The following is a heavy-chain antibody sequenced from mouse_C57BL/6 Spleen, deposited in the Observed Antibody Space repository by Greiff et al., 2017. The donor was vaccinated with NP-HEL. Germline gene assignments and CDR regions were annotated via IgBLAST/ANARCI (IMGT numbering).Heavy chain of an antibody. J-gene: IGHJ1*03. CDR3: ARSRNCYWYFDV. CDR2: IDPANGNT. D-gene: IGHD4-1*02. V-gene: IGHV14-3*01. Sequence: EVQLQQSVAELVRPGASVKLSCTASGFNIKNTYMHWVKQRPEQGLEWIGRIDPANGNTKYAPKFQGKATITADTSSNTAYLPLSSLTSKDTSIYYRARSRNCYWYFDVWGTGTTVTVSS. CDR1: GFNIKNTY.